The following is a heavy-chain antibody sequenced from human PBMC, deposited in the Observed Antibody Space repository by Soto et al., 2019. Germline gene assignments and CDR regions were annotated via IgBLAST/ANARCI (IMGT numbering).Heavy chain of an antibody. D-gene: IGHD6-19*01. CDR1: GFTFSSYG. CDR2: ISYDGSNK. CDR3: AKIIAVAKDDAFDI. Sequence: ESGGGVVQPGRSLRLSCAASGFTFSSYGMHWVRQAPGKGLEWVAVISYDGSNKYHADSVKGRFTISRDNSKNTLYLQMNSLRAEDTAVYYCAKIIAVAKDDAFDIWGQGTMVTVSS. V-gene: IGHV3-30*18. J-gene: IGHJ3*02.